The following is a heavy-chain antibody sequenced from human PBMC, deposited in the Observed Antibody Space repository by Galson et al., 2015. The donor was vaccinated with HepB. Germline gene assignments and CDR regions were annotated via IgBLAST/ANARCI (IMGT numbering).Heavy chain of an antibody. V-gene: IGHV3-7*05. D-gene: IGHD3-10*01. CDR2: IKEDGSEK. CDR1: EFILSMYW. J-gene: IGHJ6*02. Sequence: SLRLSCAASEFILSMYWMNWVRQAPGKGLEWVANIKEDGSEKNYVDSVKGRFTIARDNAKNSLCLQMNSLRAEDTAVYYCARVKRGEWYSFYYYGMDVWGRGTTVTVSS. CDR3: ARVKRGEWYSFYYYGMDV.